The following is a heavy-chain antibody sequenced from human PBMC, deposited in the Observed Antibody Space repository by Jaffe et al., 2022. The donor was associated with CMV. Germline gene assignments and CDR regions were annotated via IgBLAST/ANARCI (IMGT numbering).Heavy chain of an antibody. CDR2: IYYSGST. CDR3: ARLGGNDFWSGYYCCVGWFDP. D-gene: IGHD3-3*01. Sequence: QLQLQESGPGLVKPSETLSLTCTVSGGSISSSSYYWGWIRQPPGKGLEWIGSIYYSGSTYYNPSLKSRVTISVDTSKNQFSLKLSSVTAADTAVYYCARLGGNDFWSGYYCCVGWFDPWGQGTLVTVSS. CDR1: GGSISSSSYY. V-gene: IGHV4-39*01. J-gene: IGHJ5*02.